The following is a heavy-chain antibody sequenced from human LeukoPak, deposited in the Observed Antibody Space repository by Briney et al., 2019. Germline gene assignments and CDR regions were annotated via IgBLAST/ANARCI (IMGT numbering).Heavy chain of an antibody. D-gene: IGHD5-18*01. J-gene: IGHJ4*02. V-gene: IGHV5-51*01. CDR2: IFPGDSDT. CDR1: GYSFPNYW. Sequence: GESLKISCEASGYSFPNYWTACVRHMPGKGLEWMGIIFPGDSDTRYSPSFQGQISISVDKYISTAYQQWSSLKASDTAIYYCVRHLSDTSMDYWGQGTLVTVSS. CDR3: VRHLSDTSMDY.